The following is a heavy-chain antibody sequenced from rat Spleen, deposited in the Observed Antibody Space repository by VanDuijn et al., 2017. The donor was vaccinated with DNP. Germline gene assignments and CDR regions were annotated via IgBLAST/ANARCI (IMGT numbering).Heavy chain of an antibody. V-gene: IGHV5-31*01. CDR1: GFTFNNYW. CDR3: IQRTTYG. Sequence: EVQLVESGGDLVQPGRSLKLSCVASGFTFNNYWMTWIRQVPGKGLEWFASITSSGSDTYYPDSVKGRFTISRDNARNTLYLQMDSLRSEDTATYYCIQRTTYGWGQGVMVTVSS. D-gene: IGHD1-11*01. CDR2: ITSSGSDT. J-gene: IGHJ2*01.